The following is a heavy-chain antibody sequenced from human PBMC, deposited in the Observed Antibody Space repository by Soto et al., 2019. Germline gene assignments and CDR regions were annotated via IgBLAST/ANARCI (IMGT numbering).Heavy chain of an antibody. V-gene: IGHV1-46*03. J-gene: IGHJ3*02. Sequence: QVQLVQSGAEVKKPGASVKVSCKASGYTFTSYYMHWVRQAPGQGLEWMGIINPSGGSTSYAQKFQGRVTMTRDTSTSTVYMELSSLRSEDTAVYYCASAHSGYDNRGGAFDIWGQGTMVTVSS. CDR1: GYTFTSYY. CDR2: INPSGGST. D-gene: IGHD5-12*01. CDR3: ASAHSGYDNRGGAFDI.